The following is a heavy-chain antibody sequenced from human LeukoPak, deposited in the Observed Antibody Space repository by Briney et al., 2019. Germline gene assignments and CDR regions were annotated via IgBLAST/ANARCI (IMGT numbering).Heavy chain of an antibody. Sequence: GGSLRLSCVASGFSFDDYAMHWVRQAPGKGLEWVSYISWNSGSRCYADSVKGQFTISRDNAKNSLYLQMNSLRAEDTALYYCTKDSSDYYRFDYWGQGTLVTVSS. CDR1: GFSFDDYA. CDR2: ISWNSGSR. CDR3: TKDSSDYYRFDY. D-gene: IGHD3-22*01. J-gene: IGHJ4*02. V-gene: IGHV3-9*01.